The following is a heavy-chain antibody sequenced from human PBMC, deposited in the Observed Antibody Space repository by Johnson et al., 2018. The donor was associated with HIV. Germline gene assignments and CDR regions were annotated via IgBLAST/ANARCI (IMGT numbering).Heavy chain of an antibody. D-gene: IGHD2-21*01. V-gene: IGHV3-48*01. J-gene: IGHJ3*02. CDR2: ISSSGSTI. Sequence: MQLVESGGGLVQPGGSLRLSCAASGFTFSSYAMHWVRQAPGKWLEWVSYISSSGSTIYYADSVKGRFTISRDNSKSTLFLQMNSLRLEDTAVYYCAKDRVVIAAHDAFDIWGQGTMVTVS. CDR1: GFTFSSYA. CDR3: AKDRVVIAAHDAFDI.